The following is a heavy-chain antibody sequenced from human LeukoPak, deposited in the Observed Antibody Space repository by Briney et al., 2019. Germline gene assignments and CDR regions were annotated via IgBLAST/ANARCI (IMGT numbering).Heavy chain of an antibody. CDR2: INPSGDAT. V-gene: IGHV1-46*01. CDR3: ARWGRGHSIGWYVGTSDY. CDR1: GYTFTSNY. Sequence: GASVKVSCKASGYTFTSNYMHWVRQAPGQGLEWMGVINPSGDATNYAQKFQGRVTMTRDTSTSTVYMELSSLRSEDTAVYYCARWGRGHSIGWYVGTSDYWGQGTLVTISS. D-gene: IGHD6-19*01. J-gene: IGHJ4*02.